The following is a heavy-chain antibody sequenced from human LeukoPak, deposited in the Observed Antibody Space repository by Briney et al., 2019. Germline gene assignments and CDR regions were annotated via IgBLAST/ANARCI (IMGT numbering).Heavy chain of an antibody. V-gene: IGHV1-24*01. D-gene: IGHD1-26*01. CDR3: ATYTYSGSFTYAFDI. J-gene: IGHJ3*02. Sequence: GASVKVSCKVSGYTLTELSMHWVRQAPGKGLEWMGGFDPEDGETICAQKFQGRVTMTEDTSTDTAYMELSSLRSEDTAVYYCATYTYSGSFTYAFDIWGQGTMVTVSS. CDR1: GYTLTELS. CDR2: FDPEDGET.